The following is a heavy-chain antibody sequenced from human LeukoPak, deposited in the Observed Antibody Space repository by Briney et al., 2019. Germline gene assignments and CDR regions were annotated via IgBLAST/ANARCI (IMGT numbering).Heavy chain of an antibody. D-gene: IGHD6-13*01. Sequence: PSETLSLTCTVSGGSISSGGYYWSWIGQHPGQDLEWFGSIYYTGRTYYNPSLKSRVTISVDTSKNQFSLKLSSVTAADTAVYYCARASSYSSHNDYWGQGTLVTVSS. CDR1: GGSISSGGYY. J-gene: IGHJ4*02. CDR2: IYYTGRT. CDR3: ARASSYSSHNDY. V-gene: IGHV4-31*03.